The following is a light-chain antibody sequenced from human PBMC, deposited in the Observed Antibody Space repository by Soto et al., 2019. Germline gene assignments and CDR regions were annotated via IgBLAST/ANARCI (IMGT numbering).Light chain of an antibody. J-gene: IGKJ3*01. V-gene: IGKV4-1*01. Sequence: DIVMTQSPASLAVSLGERATINCKSSKSVLYSSNNKNYLAWYQQKPGQPPKLLIYWASTRESGVPDRFSGSGSGTDFTLTISSLQAEDVAVYYCQQYYSTLFTFGPGTKVDIK. CDR2: WAS. CDR3: QQYYSTLFT. CDR1: KSVLYSSNNKNY.